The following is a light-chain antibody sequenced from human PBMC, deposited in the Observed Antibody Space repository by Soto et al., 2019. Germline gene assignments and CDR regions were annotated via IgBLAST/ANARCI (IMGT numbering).Light chain of an antibody. CDR2: EGA. J-gene: IGLJ2*01. CDR1: TSDVGTYNL. CDR3: CSYARGFIVV. Sequence: QSALTQPASVSGSPGQSITISCTGTTSDVGTYNLVSWYQQHPGKAPKLLIYEGAKGPSGISNRFSASKSGNTAFLTVSGLQYEDEADYYCCSYARGFIVVFGGGTKLTVL. V-gene: IGLV2-23*01.